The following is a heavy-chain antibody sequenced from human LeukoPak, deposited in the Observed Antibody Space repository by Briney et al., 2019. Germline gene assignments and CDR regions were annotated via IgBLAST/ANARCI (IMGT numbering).Heavy chain of an antibody. CDR3: ARDSQGIVVVPAAMGMDV. D-gene: IGHD2-2*01. CDR2: ISSSSSYT. V-gene: IGHV3-11*05. J-gene: IGHJ6*02. CDR1: GFTFSDYY. Sequence: GGSLRLSCAASGFTFSDYYMSWIRQAPGKGLEWVSYISSSSSYTNYADSVKGRFTISRDNAKDSLYLQTNSLRAEDTAVYYCARDSQGIVVVPAAMGMDVWGQGTTVTVSS.